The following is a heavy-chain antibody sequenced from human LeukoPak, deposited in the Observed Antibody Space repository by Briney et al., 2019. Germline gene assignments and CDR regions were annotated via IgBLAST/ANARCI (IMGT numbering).Heavy chain of an antibody. CDR1: GGSISSYY. CDR3: ASGLRYFDLYY. V-gene: IGHV4-59*08. J-gene: IGHJ4*02. D-gene: IGHD3-9*01. CDR2: IYYSGST. Sequence: SETLSLTCTVSGGSISSYYWTWIRQPPGKGLEWIGYIYYSGSTNYNPSLKSRVTISVDTSKNQFSLKLSSVTAADTAVYYCASGLRYFDLYYWGQGTLVTVSS.